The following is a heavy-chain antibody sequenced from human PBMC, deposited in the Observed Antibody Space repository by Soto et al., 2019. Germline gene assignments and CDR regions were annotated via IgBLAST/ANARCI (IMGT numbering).Heavy chain of an antibody. J-gene: IGHJ3*02. CDR3: ARHDYTQGAWYHIYDI. V-gene: IGHV5-51*01. Sequence: GESLKISCXGFDYTFAAYWIGWVRQMPGKGLEWMGIINPGDSDVRYSPPFEGQVTISADKSINTAYLQWSGLKASDTAMYYCARHDYTQGAWYHIYDIWGQGTMVTVSS. CDR1: DYTFAAYW. D-gene: IGHD3-3*01. CDR2: INPGDSDV.